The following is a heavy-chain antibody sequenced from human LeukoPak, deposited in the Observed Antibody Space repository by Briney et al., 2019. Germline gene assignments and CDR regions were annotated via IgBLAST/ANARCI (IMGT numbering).Heavy chain of an antibody. CDR1: GFTFSSYW. Sequence: GGSLRLSCAASGFTFSSYWMSWVRQAPGKGLEWVANIKQDGSEKYYVDSVKGRFTISRDNAKNSLYLQMNSLRAEDTAVYYCARAVDYYGSGKGWFDPWGQGTLVTVSS. CDR3: ARAVDYYGSGKGWFDP. D-gene: IGHD3-10*01. V-gene: IGHV3-7*01. CDR2: IKQDGSEK. J-gene: IGHJ5*02.